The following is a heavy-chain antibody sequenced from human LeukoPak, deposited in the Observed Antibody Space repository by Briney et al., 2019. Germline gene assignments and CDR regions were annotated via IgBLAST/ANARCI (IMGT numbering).Heavy chain of an antibody. CDR2: IKQDGSEK. Sequence: GGSLRLSCAASGFTFSSYWMSWVRQAPGKGLEWVANIKQDGSEKYYVDSVKGRFTISRDNAKNSLYLQMNSLRAEDTAVYYCAREKNVRLWFGELFEAPETYYFDYWGQGTLVTVSS. CDR1: GFTFSSYW. J-gene: IGHJ4*02. CDR3: AREKNVRLWFGELFEAPETYYFDY. V-gene: IGHV3-7*01. D-gene: IGHD3-10*01.